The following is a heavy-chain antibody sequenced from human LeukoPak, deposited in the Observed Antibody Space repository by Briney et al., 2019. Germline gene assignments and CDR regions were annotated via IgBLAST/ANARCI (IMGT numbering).Heavy chain of an antibody. D-gene: IGHD3-22*01. J-gene: IGHJ4*02. CDR2: INTSGGDT. Sequence: GGSLRLSCSASGFTFSSHAMGWVRQAPGKGLEWVSVINTSGGDTYYAGSVKGRFTISRDNARNSLYLQLNSLRAEDTAVYYCARDKGYDSSGSVDNWGQGTLVTVSS. CDR1: GFTFSSHA. CDR3: ARDKGYDSSGSVDN. V-gene: IGHV3-23*01.